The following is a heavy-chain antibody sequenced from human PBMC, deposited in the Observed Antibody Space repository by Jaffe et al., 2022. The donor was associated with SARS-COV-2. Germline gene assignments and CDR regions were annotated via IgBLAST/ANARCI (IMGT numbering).Heavy chain of an antibody. V-gene: IGHV3-23*04. CDR2: ISDSGGRT. CDR3: ANPPISPEYCSAGSCFWDYFGY. D-gene: IGHD2-15*01. Sequence: EVQLVESGGGLVQPGGSLRLSCAASGFTFSSYAMSWVRQAPGKGLEWVSAISDSGGRTYYADSVKGRFTISRDNSKNILYLKMNSLRVEDTAVYYCANPPISPEYCSAGSCFWDYFGYWGQGALVTVSS. CDR1: GFTFSSYA. J-gene: IGHJ4*02.